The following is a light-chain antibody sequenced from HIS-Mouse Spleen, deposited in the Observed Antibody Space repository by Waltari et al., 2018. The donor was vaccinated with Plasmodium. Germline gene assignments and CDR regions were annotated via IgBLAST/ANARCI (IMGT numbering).Light chain of an antibody. J-gene: IGLJ2*01. CDR1: SSDLGGYYY. CDR3: SSYTSSSTVV. Sequence: QPALTHPASVSGSPVQSITISCTGTSSDLGGYYYCSWYQQHPGKAPKLMIYDVSNRPAGVANRFSGSKSGNTASLTISGLQAEDEADYYCSSYTSSSTVVFGGGTKLTVL. V-gene: IGLV2-14*03. CDR2: DVS.